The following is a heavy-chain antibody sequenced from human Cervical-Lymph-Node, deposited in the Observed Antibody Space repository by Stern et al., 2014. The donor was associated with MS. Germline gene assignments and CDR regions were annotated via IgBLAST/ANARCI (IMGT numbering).Heavy chain of an antibody. J-gene: IGHJ4*02. CDR2: FYHSGSP. D-gene: IGHD2-2*01. Sequence: QVQLQESGPGLVRPSGTLSLTCAVSGGSVTTTNWWSLVRQPPGKGLELIGEFYHSGSPSYAPSLKSRVTMSVDKSKNQVSLEMRSVTAADTAVYFCARDCGRSSCYVHWGQGTLVTVSS. CDR3: ARDCGRSSCYVH. V-gene: IGHV4-4*02. CDR1: GGSVTTTNW.